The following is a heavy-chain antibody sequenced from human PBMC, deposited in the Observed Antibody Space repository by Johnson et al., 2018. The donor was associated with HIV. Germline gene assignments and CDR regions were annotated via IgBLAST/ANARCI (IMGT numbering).Heavy chain of an antibody. D-gene: IGHD3-10*01. CDR3: ARAEMYEGRIGDFAFDV. CDR1: GFKFDDCA. J-gene: IGHJ3*01. CDR2: IRWDGAVT. V-gene: IGHV3-43D*03. Sequence: QLVESGGVVVQPGGSLRLSCAASGFKFDDCAMHWVRQAPGNGLEWVSLIRWDGAVTHYVDSVKGRFTISRDNSRNSLYLQMKSLRTEDTALYYCARAEMYEGRIGDFAFDVWGRGTMVTVSS.